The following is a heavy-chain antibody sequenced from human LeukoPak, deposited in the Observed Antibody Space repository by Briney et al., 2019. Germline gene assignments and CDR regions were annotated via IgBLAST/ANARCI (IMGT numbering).Heavy chain of an antibody. J-gene: IGHJ4*02. CDR2: IYSGGST. Sequence: PGGSLRLSCAASGFTVSSNYMSWVRQAPGKGLEWVSVIYSGGSTYYADSVKGRFTISRDNSKNTLYLQMNSLRAEDTAVCYCARDLTGDRGYFDCWGQGTLVTVSS. V-gene: IGHV3-53*01. CDR1: GFTVSSNY. D-gene: IGHD7-27*01. CDR3: ARDLTGDRGYFDC.